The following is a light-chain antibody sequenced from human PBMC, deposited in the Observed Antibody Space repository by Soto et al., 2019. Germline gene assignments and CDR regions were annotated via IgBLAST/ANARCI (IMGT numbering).Light chain of an antibody. CDR3: TSHTTSTTLPVV. J-gene: IGLJ2*01. CDR2: EVS. Sequence: QPASVSGSPGQSITLSCTGTSSDVGAYDYVSWYQQHPGRAPKLIIFEVSNRPSAVSNRFSGSKSANTASLTISGLQAEDEAHYYCTSHTTSTTLPVVFGGGTKLTVL. CDR1: SSDVGAYDY. V-gene: IGLV2-14*01.